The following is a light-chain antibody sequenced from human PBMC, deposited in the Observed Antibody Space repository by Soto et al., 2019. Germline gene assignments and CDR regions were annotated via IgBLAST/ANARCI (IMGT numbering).Light chain of an antibody. V-gene: IGKV1-39*01. CDR1: QSIGTY. Sequence: DIQMTQSPSSLSASVGDRVTITCRASQSIGTYLTWYQQKPGKAPKLLIYDASTLQSGVPSRFSGSGSGTDFTLIISSLQPEDFAIYFCHQTFSIPLTFGGGTKVAVK. CDR3: HQTFSIPLT. CDR2: DAS. J-gene: IGKJ4*01.